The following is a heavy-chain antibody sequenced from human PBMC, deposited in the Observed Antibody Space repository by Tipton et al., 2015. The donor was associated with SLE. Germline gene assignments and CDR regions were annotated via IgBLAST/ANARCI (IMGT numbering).Heavy chain of an antibody. CDR1: GFTFDDYV. J-gene: IGHJ6*02. Sequence: SLRLSCAAFGFTFDDYVMSWVRQAPGKGLEWVSGIDWNGGSTGYGDSVKGRFTISRDNAEKSLYLQMNGLRAEDTALYYCARDRVATIYGYYYYGMDVWGQGTTVTVSS. D-gene: IGHD5-24*01. CDR2: IDWNGGST. V-gene: IGHV3-20*04. CDR3: ARDRVATIYGYYYYGMDV.